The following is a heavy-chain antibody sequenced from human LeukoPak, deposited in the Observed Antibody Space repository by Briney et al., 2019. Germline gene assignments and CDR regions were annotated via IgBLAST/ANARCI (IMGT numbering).Heavy chain of an antibody. CDR3: ARDLPMAGNGWPNDY. Sequence: GGSLRLSCAASGFTFSSYWMSWVRQAPGKGLEWVANIKQDGSEKYYVDSVKGRFTISRDNAKNSLYLQMNSLRAEDTAVYYCARDLPMAGNGWPNDYWGQGTLVTVSS. D-gene: IGHD6-19*01. CDR1: GFTFSSYW. V-gene: IGHV3-7*01. CDR2: IKQDGSEK. J-gene: IGHJ4*02.